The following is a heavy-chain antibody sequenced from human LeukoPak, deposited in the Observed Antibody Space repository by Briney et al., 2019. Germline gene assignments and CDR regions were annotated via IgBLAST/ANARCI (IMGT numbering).Heavy chain of an antibody. D-gene: IGHD3-22*01. V-gene: IGHV3-30*02. CDR2: IRYDGSNK. CDR1: GFTFSSYG. CDR3: AKDRDYYDSSGYSAPGDY. Sequence: GGSLRLSCAASGFTFSSYGMHWVRQAPGKGLEWVAFIRYDGSNKYYADSVKGRFTISRDNSKNTLYLQMNSLRAEDTAVYYCAKDRDYYDSSGYSAPGDYWGQGTLVTVSS. J-gene: IGHJ4*02.